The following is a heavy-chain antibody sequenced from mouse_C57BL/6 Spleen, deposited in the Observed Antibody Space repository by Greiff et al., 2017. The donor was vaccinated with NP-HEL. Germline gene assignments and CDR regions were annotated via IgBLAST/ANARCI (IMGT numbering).Heavy chain of an antibody. CDR1: GYAFSSSW. J-gene: IGHJ3*01. Sequence: QVQLQQSGPELVKPGASVKISCKASGYAFSSSWMNWVKQRPGKGLEWIGRIYPGDGDTNYNGKFKGKATLTADKSSSTAYMQLSSLTSEDSAVYFCARGWAYDPGFWGQGTLVTVSA. CDR3: ARGWAYDPGF. D-gene: IGHD2-12*01. V-gene: IGHV1-82*01. CDR2: IYPGDGDT.